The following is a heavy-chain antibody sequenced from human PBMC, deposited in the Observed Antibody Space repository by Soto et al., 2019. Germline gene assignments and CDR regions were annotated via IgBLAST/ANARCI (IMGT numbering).Heavy chain of an antibody. CDR1: GGSFSGYY. V-gene: IGHV4-34*01. CDR2: INDRGSI. D-gene: IGHD3-9*01. CDR3: ARESHDILTGPPWVWYFDL. J-gene: IGHJ2*01. Sequence: QVQLQQWGAGPLRPLETLSLTCGVSGGSFSGYYWAWIRQSPGKGLEWIGAINDRGSINYNPSLTSRVSISVDTSKNHYSLNLRSVTAADTAVYYCARESHDILTGPPWVWYFDLWGRGTLVTVSS.